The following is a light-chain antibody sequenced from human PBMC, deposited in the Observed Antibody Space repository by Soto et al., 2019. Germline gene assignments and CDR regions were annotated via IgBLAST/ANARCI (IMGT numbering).Light chain of an antibody. CDR2: ANS. Sequence: QSVLTQPPSVSGAPGQRVTISCTGSSSNIGAGYDVHWYQQLPGTVPQLLIYANSNRPSGVPGRFSGSKSGASASLAITGLQAEDEADYYCQSYDSSLSGYVFGTGTKVTVL. V-gene: IGLV1-40*01. CDR3: QSYDSSLSGYV. J-gene: IGLJ1*01. CDR1: SSNIGAGYD.